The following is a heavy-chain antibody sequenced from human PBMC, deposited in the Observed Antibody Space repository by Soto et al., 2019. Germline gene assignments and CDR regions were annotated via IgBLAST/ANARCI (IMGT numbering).Heavy chain of an antibody. V-gene: IGHV1-3*01. J-gene: IGHJ6*02. CDR3: ARDSVLPTYYYYYGMDV. Sequence: GALVKVSCTASGYTFTSYAMHWVRQAPEQRLEWMGWINAGNGNTKYSQKFQGRVTITRDTSASTAYMELSSLRSEDTAVYYCARDSVLPTYYYYYGMDVWGQGTAVTVSS. CDR1: GYTFTSYA. CDR2: INAGNGNT.